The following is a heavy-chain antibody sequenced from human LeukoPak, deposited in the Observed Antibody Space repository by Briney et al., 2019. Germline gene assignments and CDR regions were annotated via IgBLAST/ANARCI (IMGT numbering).Heavy chain of an antibody. D-gene: IGHD1-26*01. J-gene: IGHJ3*02. Sequence: SETLSLTCTVSGGAISSSSNYWVRIRQPPGKGLEWIGSIYYSGSTYYNPSLKSRVTISVDTSKNQFSLKLTSVTAAVTAVFYCVRRGSYDTFDIWGQGTMVTVPS. V-gene: IGHV4-39*01. CDR3: VRRGSYDTFDI. CDR2: IYYSGST. CDR1: GGAISSSSNY.